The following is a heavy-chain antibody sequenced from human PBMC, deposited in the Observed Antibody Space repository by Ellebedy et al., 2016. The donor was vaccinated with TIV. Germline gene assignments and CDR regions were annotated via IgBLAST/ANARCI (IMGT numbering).Heavy chain of an antibody. V-gene: IGHV3-21*01. CDR2: ISSSSNNI. J-gene: IGHJ4*02. Sequence: GESLKISCAASGFTFSNYAISWVRQAPGKGLEWVSYISSSSNNIYYADSVKGRFTISRDNAKNSLYLQMNSLRAEDTAVYYCTRDRIVGATSYGFWGQGTLVTVSS. D-gene: IGHD1-26*01. CDR1: GFTFSNYA. CDR3: TRDRIVGATSYGF.